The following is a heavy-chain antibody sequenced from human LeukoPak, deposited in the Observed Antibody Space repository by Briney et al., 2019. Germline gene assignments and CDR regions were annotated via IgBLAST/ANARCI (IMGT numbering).Heavy chain of an antibody. D-gene: IGHD3-16*01. V-gene: IGHV4-59*12. CDR3: ARVYAADAFDI. J-gene: IGHJ3*02. CDR2: IYHSGST. Sequence: SETLSLTCTVSGGSMSSYYWSWIRQPPGKGLEWIGYIYHSGSTYYNPSLKSRVTISVDRSKNQFSLKLSSVTAADTAVYYCARVYAADAFDIWGQGTLVTVSS. CDR1: GGSMSSYY.